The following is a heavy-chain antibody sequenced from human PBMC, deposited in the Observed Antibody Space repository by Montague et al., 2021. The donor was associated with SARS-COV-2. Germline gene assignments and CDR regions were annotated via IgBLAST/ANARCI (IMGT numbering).Heavy chain of an antibody. CDR3: ARGSGWMGNAFDI. J-gene: IGHJ3*02. CDR2: IYYSGST. V-gene: IGHV4-59*01. Sequence: SECLSLTCTVSGGSISSYYWSWIRQPPGKGLEWIGYIYYSGSTNYNPSLKSRVTISVDTSKNQFSLKLSSVTAADTAVYYCARGSGWMGNAFDIWGQGTMVTVSS. CDR1: GGSISSYY. D-gene: IGHD6-19*01.